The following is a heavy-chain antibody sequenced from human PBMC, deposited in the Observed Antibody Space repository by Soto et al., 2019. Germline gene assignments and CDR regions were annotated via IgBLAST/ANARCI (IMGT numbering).Heavy chain of an antibody. J-gene: IGHJ4*02. CDR3: ARGRWSGGRLFDY. V-gene: IGHV6-1*01. D-gene: IGHD2-15*01. Sequence: SQTLSLTCAISGDSVFSNSAAWNWIRQFPSRGLEWLGRTYYRSKWYNDYAVSVKSRITINPDTSKNQFSLQLNSVTPEDTAVYYCARGRWSGGRLFDYWGQGTLVTVSS. CDR2: TYYRSKWYN. CDR1: GDSVFSNSAA.